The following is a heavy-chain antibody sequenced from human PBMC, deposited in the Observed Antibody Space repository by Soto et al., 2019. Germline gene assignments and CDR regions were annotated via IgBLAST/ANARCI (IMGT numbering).Heavy chain of an antibody. J-gene: IGHJ4*02. Sequence: QVQLVESGGGVVQPGRSLRLSCAASGFTFSSYGMHWVRQAPGKGLEWVAVIWYDGSNKYYADSVKGRFTISRDNSKNTLYVRMNSRRAEDTAVYYCASDYLVVPPRVIDYWGQGTLVTVSS. CDR2: IWYDGSNK. CDR3: ASDYLVVPPRVIDY. V-gene: IGHV3-33*01. D-gene: IGHD2-2*01. CDR1: GFTFSSYG.